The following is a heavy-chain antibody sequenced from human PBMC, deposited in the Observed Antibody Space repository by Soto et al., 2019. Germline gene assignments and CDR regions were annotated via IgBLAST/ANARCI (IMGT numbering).Heavy chain of an antibody. Sequence: QVQLVESGGGVVQPGRSLRLSCAASGFTFSSYGMHWVRQAPGKGLEWVAVISYDGSNKYYADSGKGRFTISRDNSKNTLYLHMNRLRAADTALYYCAKDSAYDILTGYYLPYYYYGMDVWGQGTTVTVSS. V-gene: IGHV3-30*18. J-gene: IGHJ6*02. CDR2: ISYDGSNK. CDR3: AKDSAYDILTGYYLPYYYYGMDV. CDR1: GFTFSSYG. D-gene: IGHD3-9*01.